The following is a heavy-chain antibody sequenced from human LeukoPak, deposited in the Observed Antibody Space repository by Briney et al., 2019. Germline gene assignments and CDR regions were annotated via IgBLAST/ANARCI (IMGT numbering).Heavy chain of an antibody. D-gene: IGHD1-1*01. CDR2: ISSSGTYI. CDR3: AKVLERGQREGYDY. Sequence: GGSLRLSCAASGFTFSNYNMNWVRQAPGKGLEWVSSISSSGTYIYYADSVKGRFTISRDNAKNPLYLQMNSLRAEDTAVYYCAKVLERGQREGYDYWGQGTLVTVSS. J-gene: IGHJ4*02. V-gene: IGHV3-21*06. CDR1: GFTFSNYN.